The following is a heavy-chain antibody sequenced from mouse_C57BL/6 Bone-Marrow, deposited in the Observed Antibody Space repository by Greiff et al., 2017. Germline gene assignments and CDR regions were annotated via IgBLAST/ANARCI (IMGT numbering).Heavy chain of an antibody. CDR2: IDPETGGT. Sequence: VQLLESGAELVRPGASVTLSCKASGYTFTDYEMHWVKQTPVHGLAWIGAIDPETGGTAYNQKFKGKAILTADTSSSTAYMELRSLTSEDSAVYYCTPDYYGSSYTCWGQGTLVTVSA. CDR1: GYTFTDYE. V-gene: IGHV1-15*01. CDR3: TPDYYGSSYTC. J-gene: IGHJ3*01. D-gene: IGHD1-1*01.